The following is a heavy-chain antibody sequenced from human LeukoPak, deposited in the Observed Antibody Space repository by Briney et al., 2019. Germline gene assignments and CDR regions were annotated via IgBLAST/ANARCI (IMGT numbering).Heavy chain of an antibody. CDR2: IYTSGST. Sequence: SQTLSLTCTVSGGSISSGSYYWSWIRQPAGKGLEWIGRIYTSGSTNYNPSLKSRVTISVDTSKNQFSLKLSSVTAADTAVYYCARDSGTPFDPWGQGTLVTVSS. CDR1: GGSISSGSYY. D-gene: IGHD1-26*01. J-gene: IGHJ5*02. CDR3: ARDSGTPFDP. V-gene: IGHV4-61*02.